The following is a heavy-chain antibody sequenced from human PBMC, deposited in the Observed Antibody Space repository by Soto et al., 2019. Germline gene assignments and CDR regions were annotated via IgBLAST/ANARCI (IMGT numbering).Heavy chain of an antibody. CDR3: ATWGSSTNY. Sequence: QLQLQESGSGLVKPSQTLSLTCAVSGGSISSGGYYWSWIRQPPGKGLEWIGNIYHGGSTYYNPSLKSRITISVDRSKNQFSLTLSSVTAADTAVDYCATWGSSTNYWGQGTLVTVSS. V-gene: IGHV4-30-2*01. CDR1: GGSISSGGYY. CDR2: IYHGGST. D-gene: IGHD7-27*01. J-gene: IGHJ4*02.